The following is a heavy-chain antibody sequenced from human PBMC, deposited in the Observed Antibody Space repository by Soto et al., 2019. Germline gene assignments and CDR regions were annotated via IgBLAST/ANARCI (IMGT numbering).Heavy chain of an antibody. CDR1: GGTFSSYA. Sequence: QVQLVQSGAEVKKPGSSVKVSCKASGGTFSSYAISWVRQAPGQGLEWMGGIIPISGTANYAQKFQGRVTITADEATTTAYMEQTSLRAEATAVYYCARSQGSSTSLEIYYYYYYGMDVWGQGTTVTVSS. CDR3: ARSQGSSTSLEIYYYYYYGMDV. V-gene: IGHV1-69*01. J-gene: IGHJ6*02. CDR2: IIPISGTA. D-gene: IGHD2-2*01.